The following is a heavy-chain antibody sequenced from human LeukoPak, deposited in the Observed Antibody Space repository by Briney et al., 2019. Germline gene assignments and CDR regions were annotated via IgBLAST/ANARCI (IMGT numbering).Heavy chain of an antibody. V-gene: IGHV4-34*01. Sequence: PSETLSLTCAVYGGSFSGYYWSWIRQPPGKGLEGVGEINHSGSTNYNPSLKSRVTISVDTSKNQFSLKLSSVTAADTAVYYCARGSIAALGAYDYWGQGTLVTVSS. CDR2: INHSGST. CDR3: ARGSIAALGAYDY. D-gene: IGHD6-6*01. CDR1: GGSFSGYY. J-gene: IGHJ4*02.